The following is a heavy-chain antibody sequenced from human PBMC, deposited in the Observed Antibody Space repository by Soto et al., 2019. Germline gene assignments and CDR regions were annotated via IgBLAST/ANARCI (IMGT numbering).Heavy chain of an antibody. CDR3: ARVIAAAIPYYGMDV. D-gene: IGHD6-13*01. V-gene: IGHV1-18*01. J-gene: IGHJ6*02. Sequence: ASVKVSCKASGYTFTSYGISWVRQAPGQGLEWMGWISAYNGNTNYAQKLQGRVTMTTDTSTGTAYMELRSLRSDDTAVYYCARVIAAAIPYYGMDVWGQGTTVTVSS. CDR1: GYTFTSYG. CDR2: ISAYNGNT.